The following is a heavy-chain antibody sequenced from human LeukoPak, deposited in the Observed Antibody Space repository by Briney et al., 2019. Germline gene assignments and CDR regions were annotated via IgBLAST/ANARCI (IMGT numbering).Heavy chain of an antibody. CDR3: AKDGAGSQSYCSSTSCYVDY. CDR1: GFTFSSYA. V-gene: IGHV3-23*01. Sequence: PGGSLRLSCAASGFTFSSYAMSWVRQAPEKGLEWVSAISGSGGSTYYADSVKGRFTISRDNSKNTLYLQMNSLRAEDTAVYYCAKDGAGSQSYCSSTSCYVDYWGQGTLVTVSS. D-gene: IGHD2-2*01. CDR2: ISGSGGST. J-gene: IGHJ4*02.